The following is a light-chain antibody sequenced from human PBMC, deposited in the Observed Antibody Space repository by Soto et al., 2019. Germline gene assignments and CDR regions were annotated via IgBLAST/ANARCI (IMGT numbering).Light chain of an antibody. Sequence: QSALTQPASVSGSPGQSITISCAATSSDVGSYNLVSWYQHHPGKAPKLMIYEVSKRPSGVFNRFSGSKSGNTASLTISGLQAEDEADYFCCSYAGSSTLVVFGGGTKLTV. J-gene: IGLJ2*01. CDR3: CSYAGSSTLVV. CDR1: SSDVGSYNL. V-gene: IGLV2-23*02. CDR2: EVS.